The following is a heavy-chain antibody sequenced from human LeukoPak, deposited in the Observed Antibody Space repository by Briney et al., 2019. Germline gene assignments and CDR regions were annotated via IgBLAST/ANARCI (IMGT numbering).Heavy chain of an antibody. V-gene: IGHV4-61*02. D-gene: IGHD6-13*01. CDR3: ARVYIASPGQFDP. J-gene: IGHJ5*02. CDR1: RHSISSGSYY. CDR2: IYISGST. Sequence: SETLSLTCTVSRHSISSGSYYWSWIRQPAGKGLEWIGRIYISGSTSSNPSLKSRVTISVDTSNNQFSLKLSSVTAADTAVYYCARVYIASPGQFDPWGQGTLVTVSS.